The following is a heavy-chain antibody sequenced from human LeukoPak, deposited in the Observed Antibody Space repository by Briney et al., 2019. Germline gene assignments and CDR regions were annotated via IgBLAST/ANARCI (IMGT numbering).Heavy chain of an antibody. CDR1: GDSISSYY. Sequence: SETRSLTCTVSGDSISSYYWSWIRQPPGKGLEWIGYIYYSGSTNYNPSLKSRVTISVDTSKNQFSLKLSSVTAADTAVYYCARERVGQTYYYDSSGYSPGGYFDYWGQGTLVTVSS. V-gene: IGHV4-59*12. D-gene: IGHD3-22*01. J-gene: IGHJ4*02. CDR2: IYYSGST. CDR3: ARERVGQTYYYDSSGYSPGGYFDY.